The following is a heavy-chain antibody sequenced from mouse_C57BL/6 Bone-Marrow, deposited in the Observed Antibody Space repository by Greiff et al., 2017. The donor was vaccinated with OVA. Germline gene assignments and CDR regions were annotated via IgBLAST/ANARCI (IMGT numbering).Heavy chain of an antibody. V-gene: IGHV1-59*01. Sequence: VQLQQSGAELVRPGTSVKLSCKASGYTFTSYWMHWVKQRPGQGLEWIGVIDPSDSYTNYNQKFKGKATLTVDTSSSTAYLQLSSLTSEDSAVYYCARVPYGSSYDFDYWGQGTTLTVSS. CDR1: GYTFTSYW. D-gene: IGHD1-1*01. CDR2: IDPSDSYT. J-gene: IGHJ2*01. CDR3: ARVPYGSSYDFDY.